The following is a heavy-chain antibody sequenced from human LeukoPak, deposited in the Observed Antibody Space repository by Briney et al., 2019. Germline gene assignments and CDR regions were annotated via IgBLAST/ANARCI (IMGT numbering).Heavy chain of an antibody. Sequence: SETLSLTCTVSGGSISSGDYYWSWIRQPPGKGLEWIGRIYTSGSTNYNPSLKSRVTISVDTSKNQFSLKLSSVTAADTAVYYCARLGARGARTGYSSSWYWFDPWGQGTLVTVSS. CDR2: IYTSGST. J-gene: IGHJ5*02. CDR1: GGSISSGDYY. CDR3: ARLGARGARTGYSSSWYWFDP. D-gene: IGHD6-13*01. V-gene: IGHV4-61*02.